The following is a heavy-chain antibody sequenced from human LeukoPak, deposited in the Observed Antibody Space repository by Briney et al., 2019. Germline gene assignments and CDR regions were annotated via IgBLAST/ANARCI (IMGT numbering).Heavy chain of an antibody. CDR1: GFTFSSYS. J-gene: IGHJ1*01. D-gene: IGHD4-17*01. V-gene: IGHV3-21*01. CDR3: ARDMTTATTCYLQH. CDR2: ISSSSNYI. Sequence: KTGGSLRLSCAASGFTFSSYSMNWVRQAPGKGLEWVSSISSSSNYIYYADSVKGRFTISRDNARNSLYLQMNSLRAEDTAVYYCARDMTTATTCYLQHWGQGTLVTVSS.